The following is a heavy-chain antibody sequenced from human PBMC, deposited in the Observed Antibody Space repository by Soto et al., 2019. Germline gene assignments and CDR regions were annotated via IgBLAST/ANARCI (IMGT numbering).Heavy chain of an antibody. CDR1: GLTVSSNY. Sequence: GGSLRLCCGASGLTVSSNYMRWVRQAPGKELEWVSVIYSGGSTCYADSVKGRFTISRDNSKNTLYLQMNSLRAEDTAVYYCARATRAARPGYYYYCMDVWGQGTTVTFSS. CDR2: IYSGGST. V-gene: IGHV3-53*01. D-gene: IGHD6-6*01. J-gene: IGHJ6*02. CDR3: ARATRAARPGYYYYCMDV.